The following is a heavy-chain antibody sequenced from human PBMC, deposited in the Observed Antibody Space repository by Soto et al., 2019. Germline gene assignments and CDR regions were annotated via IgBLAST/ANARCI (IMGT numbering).Heavy chain of an antibody. CDR3: VRRHVSATGIDWFDP. CDR2: INAANGDT. Sequence: ASVKGYCKTAGYSNTIDGSDWGRQDPGQRLEWMGWINAANGDTKYSPKFQGRVTITRDTSASTAYMELSSLRSEDTAVYYCVRRHVSATGIDWFDPWGQGTLVTVSS. V-gene: IGHV1-3*01. CDR1: GYSNTIDG. J-gene: IGHJ5*02. D-gene: IGHD6-13*01.